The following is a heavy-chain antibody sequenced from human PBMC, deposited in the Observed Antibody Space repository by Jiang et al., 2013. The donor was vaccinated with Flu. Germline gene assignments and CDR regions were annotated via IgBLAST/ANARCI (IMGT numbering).Heavy chain of an antibody. V-gene: IGHV1-2*02. Sequence: SGAEVKKPGSSVKVSCKASGYTFTGYYMHWVRQAPGQGLEWMGWINPNSGGTSYAQKFQGRVTMTRDTSTSTVYMELSSLRSEDTAVYYCARDRRLWFGELLIPSWGMDVWGQGTTVTVSS. CDR2: INPNSGGT. CDR1: GYTFTGYY. D-gene: IGHD3-10*01. CDR3: ARDRRLWFGELLIPSWGMDV. J-gene: IGHJ6*02.